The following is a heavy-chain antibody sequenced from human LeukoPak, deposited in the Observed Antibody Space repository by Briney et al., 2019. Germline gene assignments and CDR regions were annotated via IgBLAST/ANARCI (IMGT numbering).Heavy chain of an antibody. V-gene: IGHV1-18*01. Sequence: ASVKVSCKASGYTFTSHGISWVRQAPGQGLEWMGWISGYNGNTKYAQKFQGRVSMTTDTSTTTAYMELSRLRSDDTAVYYCARDSSDAFDIWGQGTMVTVSS. CDR3: ARDSSDAFDI. J-gene: IGHJ3*02. CDR1: GYTFTSHG. CDR2: ISGYNGNT.